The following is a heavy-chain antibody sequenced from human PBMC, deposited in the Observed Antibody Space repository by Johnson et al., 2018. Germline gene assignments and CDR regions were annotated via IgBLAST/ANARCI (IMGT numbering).Heavy chain of an antibody. J-gene: IGHJ3*02. CDR2: ISLNGGSP. CDR3: ASSMYSSGWDDAFDI. CDR1: GFTFSSYA. D-gene: IGHD6-25*01. V-gene: IGHV3-64*01. Sequence: VQLVQSGGGLVQPGGSLRLSCAASGFTFSSYAMHWVRQAPGKGLEYVSSISLNGGSPYYANSVKGRFTISKDNSKNTLYLQMGSLGADDRAVYYCASSMYSSGWDDAFDIWGQGTMVTVSS.